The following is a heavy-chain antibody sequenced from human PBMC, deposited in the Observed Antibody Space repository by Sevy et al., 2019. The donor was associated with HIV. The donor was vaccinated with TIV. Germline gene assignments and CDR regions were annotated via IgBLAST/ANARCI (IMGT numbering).Heavy chain of an antibody. CDR2: IWFDGSNK. J-gene: IGHJ3*02. CDR3: AKPYGSGSYFDALDI. Sequence: GGSLRLSCAASGFTFSSYGMHWVRQAPGKGLEWVAVIWFDGSNKYSADSVKGRFTISRDNSKNTLYLQMNSLRAEDTAVYYCAKPYGSGSYFDALDIWGQGTMVTVSS. CDR1: GFTFSSYG. D-gene: IGHD3-10*01. V-gene: IGHV3-30*02.